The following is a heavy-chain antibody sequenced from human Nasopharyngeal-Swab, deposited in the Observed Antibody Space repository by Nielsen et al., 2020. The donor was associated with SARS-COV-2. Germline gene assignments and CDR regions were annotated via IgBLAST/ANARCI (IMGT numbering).Heavy chain of an antibody. CDR1: GFTFSSYW. CDR2: INSDGSST. J-gene: IGHJ4*02. CDR3: AREGSGGSCYYFDY. D-gene: IGHD2-15*01. V-gene: IGHV3-74*01. Sequence: GESLKISCAASGFTFSSYWMHWVRQAPGKGLVWVSRINSDGSSTSYADSVKGRFTISRDNAKNTLYLQMNSLRAEDTAVYYCAREGSGGSCYYFDYWGQGTLVTVSS.